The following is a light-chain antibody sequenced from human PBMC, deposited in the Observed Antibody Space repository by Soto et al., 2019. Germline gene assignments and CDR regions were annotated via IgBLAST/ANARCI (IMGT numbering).Light chain of an antibody. Sequence: DIQMTQSPSSLSASVGDRVTVTCRASQSIDTYLNWYQQRPGQAPKLLIYVASTLQSGVQSRFSGSGSGTHFTLTISSLQPEDFATYYCQQNQDIPPTFGQGTREE. CDR2: VAS. CDR1: QSIDTY. V-gene: IGKV1-39*01. J-gene: IGKJ1*01. CDR3: QQNQDIPPT.